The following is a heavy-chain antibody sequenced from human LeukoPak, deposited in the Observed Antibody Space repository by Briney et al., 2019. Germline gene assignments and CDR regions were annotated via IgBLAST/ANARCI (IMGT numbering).Heavy chain of an antibody. CDR3: ARESLPMVNAFDI. CDR2: IYYSGST. Sequence: PSETLSLTCTVSGGSFTSGGYYWSWIRQPPGKGLEWIGYIYYSGSTNYNPSLKSRVTISVDTSKNQFSLKLSSVTAADTAVYYCARESLPMVNAFDIWGQGTMVTVSS. D-gene: IGHD5-18*01. V-gene: IGHV4-61*08. CDR1: GGSFTSGGYY. J-gene: IGHJ3*02.